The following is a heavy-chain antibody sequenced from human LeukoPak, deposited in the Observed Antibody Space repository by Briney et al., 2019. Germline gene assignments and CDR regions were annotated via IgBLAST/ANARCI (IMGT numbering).Heavy chain of an antibody. CDR1: GFTFSGYA. Sequence: QTGGSLRLSCAASGFTFSGYAMSWVRQAPGKWLEWVSAISGSGGSTYYADSVKGRFTISRDNSKNTLYLQMNSLRAEDTAVYYCFGYDFWSGYRGSVSDYWGQGTLVTVSS. CDR3: FGYDFWSGYRGSVSDY. V-gene: IGHV3-23*01. J-gene: IGHJ4*02. CDR2: ISGSGGST. D-gene: IGHD3-3*01.